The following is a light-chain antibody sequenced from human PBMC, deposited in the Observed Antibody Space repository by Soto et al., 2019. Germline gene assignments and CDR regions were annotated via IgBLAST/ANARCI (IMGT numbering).Light chain of an antibody. Sequence: DIVMTQSPLSLPVTPGEPASFSCRSSQSLLHSNGYNYLDWYLQKPGQSPQLLVYLGSTWASGVPDRFSGSGLGTDFTLKISRVEAEDVGVYYCMQALHTPTFGQGTKVEIK. V-gene: IGKV2-28*01. CDR2: LGS. CDR3: MQALHTPT. J-gene: IGKJ1*01. CDR1: QSLLHSNGYNY.